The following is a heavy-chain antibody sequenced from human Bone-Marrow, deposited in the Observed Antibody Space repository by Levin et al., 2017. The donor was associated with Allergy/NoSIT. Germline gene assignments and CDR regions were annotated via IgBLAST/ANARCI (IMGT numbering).Heavy chain of an antibody. CDR1: GFMFTNYA. CDR3: TKDAGPLFDFWSGYTGGYLDN. V-gene: IGHV3-23*01. D-gene: IGHD3-3*01. Sequence: PGESLKISCTASGFMFTNYAMGWVRQAPGKRPEWVASISGSGGTRYYAESVRGRFTISRDNAKNTVLLQMNSLRDDDTSKYFCTKDAGPLFDFWSGYTGGYLDNWGQGILVSVSS. J-gene: IGHJ4*02. CDR2: ISGSGGTR.